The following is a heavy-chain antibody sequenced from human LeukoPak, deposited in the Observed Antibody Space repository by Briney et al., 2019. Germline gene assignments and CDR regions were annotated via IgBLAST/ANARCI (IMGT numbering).Heavy chain of an antibody. Sequence: PGGSLRLSCAASGFTFTRFWLTWDRQSPGKGLEWVANINADGTKTTYVDSVEGRFSISRDNAKDSVFLLMTSLRAEDTAMYYCATAPASVDSSWGQGTLVAVSS. CDR1: GFTFTRFW. CDR2: INADGTKT. J-gene: IGHJ5*02. V-gene: IGHV3-7*01. D-gene: IGHD3-3*01. CDR3: ATAPASVDSS.